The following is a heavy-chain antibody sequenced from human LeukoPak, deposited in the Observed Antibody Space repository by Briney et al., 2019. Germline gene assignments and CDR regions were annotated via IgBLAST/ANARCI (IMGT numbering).Heavy chain of an antibody. CDR1: GGGGIINK. D-gene: IGHD1-14*01. J-gene: IGHJ4*02. V-gene: IGHV3-53*01. CDR3: ARRPGN. Sequence: PGGSLRLSCVDLGGGGIINKKSWVGQAPGKGLEWVSLIYSGGAIRYADSVKGRFTIPRDSSKNTLFLQMNDLTVEDTARYYCARRPGNWGQGILVTVSS. CDR2: IYSGGAI.